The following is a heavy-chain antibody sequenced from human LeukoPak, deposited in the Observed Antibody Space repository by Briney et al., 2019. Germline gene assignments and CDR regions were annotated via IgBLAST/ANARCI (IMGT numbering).Heavy chain of an antibody. Sequence: GRSLRLSCAASGFTFSSYGMHWVRQAPGKGLEWVAVISYDGSNKYYADSVKGRFTISRDNSKNTLYLQMNSLRAEDTAVYYCARGRRYDYVWGSYRYTFPYYFDYWGQGTLVTVSS. V-gene: IGHV3-33*05. CDR2: ISYDGSNK. CDR1: GFTFSSYG. CDR3: ARGRRYDYVWGSYRYTFPYYFDY. J-gene: IGHJ4*02. D-gene: IGHD3-16*02.